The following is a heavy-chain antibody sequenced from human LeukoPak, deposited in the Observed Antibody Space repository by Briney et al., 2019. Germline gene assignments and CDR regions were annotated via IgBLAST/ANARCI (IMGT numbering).Heavy chain of an antibody. D-gene: IGHD6-19*01. V-gene: IGHV3-23*01. Sequence: GGSLRLSCAASGFTFSSNWMNWVRQAPGKGLEWVSDISGSGGITYYADSVKGRFTISRDNSKNTLYLQMNSLRAEDTAVYYCAKGSSGWYRGDAFDVWGQGTMVTVSS. CDR3: AKGSSGWYRGDAFDV. J-gene: IGHJ3*01. CDR1: GFTFSSNW. CDR2: ISGSGGIT.